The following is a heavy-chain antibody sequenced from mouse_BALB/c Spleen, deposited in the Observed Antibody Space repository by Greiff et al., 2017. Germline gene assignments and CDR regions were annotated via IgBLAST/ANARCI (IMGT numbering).Heavy chain of an antibody. J-gene: IGHJ3*01. CDR2: ISSGGRYT. D-gene: IGHD2-3*01. CDR3: TRDSYDDYSGFAY. V-gene: IGHV5-6-4*01. Sequence: EVKLVESGGGLVKPGGSLKLSCAASGFTFSSYTMSWVRQTPEKSLEWVATISSGGRYTYYPDSVKGRCTISRDNAKNTLYLQMSSLKSEDTAMYYCTRDSYDDYSGFAYWGQGTLVTVSA. CDR1: GFTFSSYT.